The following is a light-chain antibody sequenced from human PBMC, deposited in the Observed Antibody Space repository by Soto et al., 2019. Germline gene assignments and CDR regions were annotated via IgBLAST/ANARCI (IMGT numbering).Light chain of an antibody. CDR1: QSIDSSF. CDR2: GAS. J-gene: IGKJ1*01. V-gene: IGKV3-20*01. Sequence: EIVLTQSPGSLSLSPGERATLSCRASQSIDSSFFAWYQQKPGQPPRLLIYGASNRATGIPDRFSGRGSGTDFTLTTNGREPEDFAVYDCQQYVSSVTFGQGTKVEIK. CDR3: QQYVSSVT.